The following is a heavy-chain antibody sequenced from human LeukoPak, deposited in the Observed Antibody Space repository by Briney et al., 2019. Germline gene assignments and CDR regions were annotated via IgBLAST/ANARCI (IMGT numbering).Heavy chain of an antibody. J-gene: IGHJ6*03. CDR3: ARGSAYYDTRYMDV. Sequence: SETLSLTCTVSGGSISSYYWSWIRQPAGKGLEWIGRIYTSGSTNYNPSLKSRVTISVDTSKNQFSLKLSSVTAADTAVYYCARGSAYYDTRYMDVWGKGTTVTISS. V-gene: IGHV4-4*07. CDR2: IYTSGST. D-gene: IGHD3-9*01. CDR1: GGSISSYY.